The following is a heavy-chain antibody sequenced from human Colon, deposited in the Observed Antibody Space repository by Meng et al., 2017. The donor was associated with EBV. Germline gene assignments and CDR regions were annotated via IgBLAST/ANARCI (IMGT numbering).Heavy chain of an antibody. CDR1: GDSISSGGYY. CDR3: ARVSSGWDYFDY. V-gene: IGHV4-30-4*01. Sequence: QVQLQESGPGLVKPSQTLSLTCAVSGDSISSGGYYWSWIRQPPGMGPEWIGYIYYSGGTYYNPPLMSRVGISIETSRNQFSLNLTSVTSADTAVYCARVSSGWDYFDYWGQGTLVTVSA. J-gene: IGHJ4*02. D-gene: IGHD6-19*01. CDR2: IYYSGGT.